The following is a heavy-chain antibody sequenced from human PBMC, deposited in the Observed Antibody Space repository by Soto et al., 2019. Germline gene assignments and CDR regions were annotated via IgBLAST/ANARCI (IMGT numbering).Heavy chain of an antibody. D-gene: IGHD2-21*02. Sequence: SETLSLTCTVSGGSVSSGSYYWSWIRQPPGKGLEWIGYIYYSGSTNYNPSLKSRVTISVDTSKNQFSLKLSSVTAADTAVYYCARAHIVVVTAPNAFDIWGQGTMVTVSS. CDR1: GGSVSSGSYY. CDR2: IYYSGST. CDR3: ARAHIVVVTAPNAFDI. J-gene: IGHJ3*02. V-gene: IGHV4-61*01.